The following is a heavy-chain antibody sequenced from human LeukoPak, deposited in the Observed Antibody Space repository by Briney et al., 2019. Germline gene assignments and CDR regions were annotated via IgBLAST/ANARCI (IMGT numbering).Heavy chain of an antibody. CDR2: IYYSGST. J-gene: IGHJ6*02. Sequence: SETLSLTCTVSGGSISSSSYYWGWIRQPPGKGLEWIGSIYYSGSTYYNPSLKSRVTISVDTSKNQFSLKLSSVTAADTAVYYCAREFLTTVVKSDHYGMDVWGQGTTVTVSS. CDR3: AREFLTTVVKSDHYGMDV. CDR1: GGSISSSSYY. V-gene: IGHV4-39*07. D-gene: IGHD4-23*01.